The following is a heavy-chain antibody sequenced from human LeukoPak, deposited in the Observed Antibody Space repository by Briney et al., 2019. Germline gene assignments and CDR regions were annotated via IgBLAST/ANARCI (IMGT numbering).Heavy chain of an antibody. CDR3: ARAASYDFWSGIYYYYMDV. D-gene: IGHD3-3*01. Sequence: PGGSLRLSCAASGFTFSSYSMNWVRQAPGQGLEWVALISYDGSNKYYADSVKGRFTISRDNSKNTLYLQMNSLRAEDTAVYYCARAASYDFWSGIYYYYMDVWGKGTTVTVSS. CDR1: GFTFSSYS. J-gene: IGHJ6*03. V-gene: IGHV3-30*03. CDR2: ISYDGSNK.